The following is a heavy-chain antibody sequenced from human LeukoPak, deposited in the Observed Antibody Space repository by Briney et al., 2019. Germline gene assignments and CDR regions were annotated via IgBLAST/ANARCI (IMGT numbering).Heavy chain of an antibody. Sequence: ASVKVSCKASGYTFTGYYMHWVRQAPGQGLEWMGWINPNSGGTNYAQKFQGRVTMTRDTPISTAYMELSRLRSDDTAVYYCARVRVATSHYYYGMDVWGQGTTVTVSS. CDR1: GYTFTGYY. V-gene: IGHV1-2*02. CDR2: INPNSGGT. J-gene: IGHJ6*02. CDR3: ARVRVATSHYYYGMDV. D-gene: IGHD5-12*01.